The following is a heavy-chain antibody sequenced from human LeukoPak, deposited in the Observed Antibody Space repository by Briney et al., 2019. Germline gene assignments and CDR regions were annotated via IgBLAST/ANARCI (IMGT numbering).Heavy chain of an antibody. CDR3: AKGFGYSSSWYGNYFDY. D-gene: IGHD6-13*01. J-gene: IGHJ4*02. V-gene: IGHV3-23*01. Sequence: GGSLRLSCAASGFTFSSYAMSWVRQAPGKGLEWVSAISGSGGSTYYADSVKGRFTISRDNSKNTLYLQMNSLRAEDTAVYYCAKGFGYSSSWYGNYFDYWGQGTLVTVPS. CDR2: ISGSGGST. CDR1: GFTFSSYA.